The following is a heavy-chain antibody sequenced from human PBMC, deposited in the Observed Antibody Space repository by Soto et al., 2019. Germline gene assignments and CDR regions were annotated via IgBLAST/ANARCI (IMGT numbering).Heavy chain of an antibody. CDR3: ARDKGMGATTDAFDI. CDR2: ISSSSSYI. D-gene: IGHD1-26*01. CDR1: GFTFSSYS. Sequence: EVQLVESGGGLVKPGGSLRLSCAASGFTFSSYSMNWVRQAPGKGLEWVSSISSSSSYIYYADSVKGRFTISRDNAKNSLYLQMNSLRAEDTAVYYCARDKGMGATTDAFDIWGQGTMVTVSS. J-gene: IGHJ3*02. V-gene: IGHV3-21*01.